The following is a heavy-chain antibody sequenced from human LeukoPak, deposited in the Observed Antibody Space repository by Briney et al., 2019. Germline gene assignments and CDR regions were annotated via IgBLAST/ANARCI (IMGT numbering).Heavy chain of an antibody. J-gene: IGHJ3*02. CDR3: ARGPRELLYDVFDI. D-gene: IGHD3-10*01. V-gene: IGHV4-59*01. CDR2: IYYSGST. CDR1: GGSISGYY. Sequence: SETLSLTCTVSGGSISGYYWSWIRQPPGKGLEWIGYIYYSGSTNYSPSLKSRVTISVDTSKNQFLLKLSSVTAADTAVYYCARGPRELLYDVFDIWGQGTMVTVSS.